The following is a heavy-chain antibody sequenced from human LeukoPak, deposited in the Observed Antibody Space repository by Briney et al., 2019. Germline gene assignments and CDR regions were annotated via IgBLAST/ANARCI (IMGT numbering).Heavy chain of an antibody. D-gene: IGHD3-22*01. CDR1: GYTFTGYY. CDR3: ATFHSTYYYDSSGYYGRFDY. CDR2: FDPEDGET. Sequence: ASVKVSCKASGYTFTGYYMHWVRQAPGKGLEWMGGFDPEDGETICAQKFQGRVTMTEDTSTDTAYMELSSLRSEDTAVYYCATFHSTYYYDSSGYYGRFDYWGQGTLVTVSS. J-gene: IGHJ4*02. V-gene: IGHV1-24*01.